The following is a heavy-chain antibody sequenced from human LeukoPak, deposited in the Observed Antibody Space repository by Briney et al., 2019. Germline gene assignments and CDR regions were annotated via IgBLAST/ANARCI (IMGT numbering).Heavy chain of an antibody. CDR3: ARDRGFD. V-gene: IGHV3-66*01. J-gene: IGHJ4*02. Sequence: RTGGSLRLSCAASGFIVSNNYMSWVRQAPGEGLEGGSVVYSDGTTYYADSVKGRFTISRDKSKNTLSLQMNSLRVEDTAVYYCARDRGFDWGQGTLVTVSA. CDR1: GFIVSNNY. CDR2: VYSDGTT. D-gene: IGHD3-10*01.